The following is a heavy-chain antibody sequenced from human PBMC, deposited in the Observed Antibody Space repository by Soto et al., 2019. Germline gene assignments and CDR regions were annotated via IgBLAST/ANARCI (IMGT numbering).Heavy chain of an antibody. V-gene: IGHV4-34*01. CDR1: GGSFSGYC. Sequence: PSETLSLTCAVYGGSFSGYCWSWIRQPPGKGLGWIGEVDHSGSTNYNPSLKSRFTISVSTSKNQFSLKLSSVTAADTAVYYCARGRKEHSSSWYVDWGQGTLVTVSS. CDR2: VDHSGST. J-gene: IGHJ4*02. CDR3: ARGRKEHSSSWYVD. D-gene: IGHD6-13*01.